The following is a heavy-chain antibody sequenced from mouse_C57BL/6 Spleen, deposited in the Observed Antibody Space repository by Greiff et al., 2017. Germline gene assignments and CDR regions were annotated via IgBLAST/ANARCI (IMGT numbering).Heavy chain of an antibody. Sequence: QVQLKEPGPGLVQPSQRLSITCTVSGFSLTSYGVHWVRQSPGKGLEWLGVIWRGGSTDYNAAFMSRLSITKDDSKSRIFFKMNSLQADDTSIVYCATKDDSPYAMDYWGQGTSVTVSS. D-gene: IGHD2-12*01. J-gene: IGHJ4*01. CDR1: GFSLTSYG. CDR3: ATKDDSPYAMDY. CDR2: IWRGGST. V-gene: IGHV2-5*01.